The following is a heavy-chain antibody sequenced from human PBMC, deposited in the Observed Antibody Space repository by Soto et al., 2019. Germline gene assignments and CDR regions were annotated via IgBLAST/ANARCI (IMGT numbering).Heavy chain of an antibody. CDR1: GGSIKNSGYY. CDR3: GRDAVTKRDFYYYGMDV. J-gene: IGHJ6*02. CDR2: ISYSGST. V-gene: IGHV4-31*03. D-gene: IGHD4-4*01. Sequence: QVQLQESGPGLVKPSQTLSLTCTVSGGSIKNSGYYWSWIRQQPEKGLEWIGYISYSGSTDYAPSLRSRVTMSVDTSKNQFSLNLTSVTAADTAVYYCGRDAVTKRDFYYYGMDVWGRGTTVTVSS.